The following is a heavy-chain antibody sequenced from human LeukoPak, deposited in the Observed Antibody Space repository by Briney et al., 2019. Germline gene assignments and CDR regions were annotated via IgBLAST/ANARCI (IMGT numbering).Heavy chain of an antibody. D-gene: IGHD3-10*01. CDR1: GGSFSGYY. V-gene: IGHV4-34*01. J-gene: IGHJ4*02. CDR2: INHSGST. CDR3: ARGIGELPLDY. Sequence: SETLSLTCAVYGGSFSGYYWSWTRQPPGKGLEWIGEINHSGSTNYNPSLKSRVTISVDTSKNQFSLKLSSVTAADTAVYYCARGIGELPLDYWGQGTLVTVSS.